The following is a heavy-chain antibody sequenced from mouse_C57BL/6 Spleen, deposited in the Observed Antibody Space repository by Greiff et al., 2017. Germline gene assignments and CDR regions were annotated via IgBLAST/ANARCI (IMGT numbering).Heavy chain of an antibody. CDR1: GYTFTSYW. V-gene: IGHV1-64*01. CDR3: ARGYDVGFDY. D-gene: IGHD2-2*01. J-gene: IGHJ2*01. Sequence: QVQLKQPGAELVKPGASVQLSCKASGYTFTSYWMHWVKQRPGQGLEWIGMIHPNSGSTNYNEKFTSKATLTVDKSASTAYMQLSSLTSEDSAVYYCARGYDVGFDYWGQGTTLTVSS. CDR2: IHPNSGST.